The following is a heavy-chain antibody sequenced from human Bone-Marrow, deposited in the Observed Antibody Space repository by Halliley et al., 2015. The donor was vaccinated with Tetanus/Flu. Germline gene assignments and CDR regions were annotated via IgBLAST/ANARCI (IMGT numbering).Heavy chain of an antibody. D-gene: IGHD2-15*01. CDR2: IYYSGST. Sequence: TLSLTCTVSGGSISSYYWSWIRQPPGKGLEWIGHIYYSGSTNYNPSLKSRVTISLDTSKNQFSLKLSSVTAADTAVYYCARSHGAYCSGGNCYSGLDYWGQGTLVTVSS. CDR3: ARSHGAYCSGGNCYSGLDY. CDR1: GGSISSYY. V-gene: IGHV4-59*01. J-gene: IGHJ4*02.